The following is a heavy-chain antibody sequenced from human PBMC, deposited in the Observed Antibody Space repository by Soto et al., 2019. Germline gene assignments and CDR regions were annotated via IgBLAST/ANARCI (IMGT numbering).Heavy chain of an antibody. D-gene: IGHD3-3*01. V-gene: IGHV1-3*01. J-gene: IGHJ5*02. CDR1: GYTFTSYA. Sequence: QVQLVQSGAEVKKPGASVKVSCKASGYTFTSYAMHWVRQAPGQRLEWMGWINAGNGNTKYSQKFQGRVTITRDTSASTAYMELSSLRSEDTAVYYCARSPTYYDFWSGYYRPVDWFAPWGQGTLVTVSS. CDR3: ARSPTYYDFWSGYYRPVDWFAP. CDR2: INAGNGNT.